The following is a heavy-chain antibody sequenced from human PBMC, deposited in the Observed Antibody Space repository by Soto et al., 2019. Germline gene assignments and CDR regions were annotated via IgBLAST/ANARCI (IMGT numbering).Heavy chain of an antibody. Sequence: GASVKVSCKTYGYTFNTYGINWVRQAPGQGLELMGCISAYDGKTTYAEKFQGRVTLTTDTSTSTAYMELRSLRSDDTAIYYCARDPHEFWTSYWFDPWGQGTPVTVSS. V-gene: IGHV1-18*01. D-gene: IGHD3-3*01. CDR3: ARDPHEFWTSYWFDP. CDR2: ISAYDGKT. CDR1: GYTFNTYG. J-gene: IGHJ5*02.